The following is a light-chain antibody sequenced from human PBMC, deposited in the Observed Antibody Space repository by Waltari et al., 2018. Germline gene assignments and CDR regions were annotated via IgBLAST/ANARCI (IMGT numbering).Light chain of an antibody. CDR2: EVS. V-gene: IGLV2-14*01. J-gene: IGLJ1*01. CDR1: SSSVGGFAH. CDR3: SSYTTSSTLV. Sequence: QSALTQPASVSGSPGPSITISCTGTSSSVGGFAHVSCFQQHPGKAPKLMIYEVSNRPSGVSNRFSGSKSGNTASLTITGLQAEDEADYYCSSYTTSSTLVFGTGTKVTVL.